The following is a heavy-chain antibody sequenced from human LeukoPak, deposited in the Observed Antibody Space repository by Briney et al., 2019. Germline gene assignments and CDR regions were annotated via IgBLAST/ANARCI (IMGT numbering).Heavy chain of an antibody. CDR3: ARGNYYYGSGSYGNYYYGMDV. J-gene: IGHJ6*04. D-gene: IGHD3-10*01. CDR2: IYYSGST. V-gene: IGHV4-59*01. CDR1: GGSISSYY. Sequence: SETLSLTCTVSGGSISSYYWSWIRQPPGKGLEWIGYIYYSGSTNYNPSLKSRVTISVDTSKNQFSLKLSSVTAADTAVYYCARGNYYYGSGSYGNYYYGMDVWGKGTTVTVSS.